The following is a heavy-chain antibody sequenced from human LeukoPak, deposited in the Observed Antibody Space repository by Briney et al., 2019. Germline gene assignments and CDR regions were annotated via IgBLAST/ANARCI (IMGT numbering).Heavy chain of an antibody. CDR2: ISSSSSTI. D-gene: IGHD6-19*01. Sequence: PGGSLRLSCAASGFTFGSYSMNWVRQAPGKGLEWVSYISSSSSTIYYADSVKGRFTISRDNAKNSLYLQMNSLRAEDTAVYYCARDSLAVAGGFDPWGQGTLVTVSS. J-gene: IGHJ5*02. CDR3: ARDSLAVAGGFDP. CDR1: GFTFGSYS. V-gene: IGHV3-48*04.